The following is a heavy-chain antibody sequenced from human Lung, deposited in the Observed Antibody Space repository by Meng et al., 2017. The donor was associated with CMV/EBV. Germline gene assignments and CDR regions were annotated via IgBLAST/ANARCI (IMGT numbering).Heavy chain of an antibody. CDR2: ISGSGGST. J-gene: IGHJ6*02. V-gene: IGHV3-23*01. CDR1: GFTFSSYA. Sequence: GESLKISCAASGFTFSSYAMSWVRQAPGKGLEWVSAISGSGGSTYYADSVKGRFTISRDNSKNTLYLQMNSLRAEDTAVYYCARAPIPYYGMDVWGQGNMVNGSS. CDR3: ARAPIPYYGMDV.